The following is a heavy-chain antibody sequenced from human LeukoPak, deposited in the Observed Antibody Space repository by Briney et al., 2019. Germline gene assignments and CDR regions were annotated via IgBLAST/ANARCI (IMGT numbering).Heavy chain of an antibody. D-gene: IGHD3-22*01. Sequence: ASVKVSCKASGYTFTIYGISWVRQAPGQGLEWMGWISAYNGNTNYAQKLQGRVTMTTDTSTSTAYMELRSLRSDDTAVYYCARDPGYYDSSGYYPDYWGQGTLVTVSS. CDR2: ISAYNGNT. CDR1: GYTFTIYG. J-gene: IGHJ4*02. CDR3: ARDPGYYDSSGYYPDY. V-gene: IGHV1-18*01.